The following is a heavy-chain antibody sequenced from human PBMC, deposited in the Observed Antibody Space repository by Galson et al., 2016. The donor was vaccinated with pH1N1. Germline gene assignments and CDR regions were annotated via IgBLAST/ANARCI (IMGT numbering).Heavy chain of an antibody. CDR1: GFTLSTYW. CDR2: IKQDGSQK. D-gene: IGHD1-26*01. V-gene: IGHV3-7*03. Sequence: LRLSCAASGFTLSTYWMSWVRQAPGKGLEWVANIKQDGSQKYYVDSVKGRFTISRDNAKNSLYLQMNSLRVEDTAVYYCARAVGLGEAHCGQGTLVTVSS. J-gene: IGHJ4*02. CDR3: ARAVGLGEAH.